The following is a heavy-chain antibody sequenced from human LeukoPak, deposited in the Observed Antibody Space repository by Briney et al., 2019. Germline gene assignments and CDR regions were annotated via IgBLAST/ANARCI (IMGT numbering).Heavy chain of an antibody. Sequence: SETLSLTCAVSGGSISSSNWWSWVRQSPGKGLEWVGEIYHSGSTNYNPSLKSRVTISVDKSKNQFSLKLSSVTAADTAVYYCASRLYDSARNFDYWGQGTLVTVSS. J-gene: IGHJ4*02. D-gene: IGHD3-22*01. V-gene: IGHV4-4*02. CDR2: IYHSGST. CDR3: ASRLYDSARNFDY. CDR1: GGSISSSNW.